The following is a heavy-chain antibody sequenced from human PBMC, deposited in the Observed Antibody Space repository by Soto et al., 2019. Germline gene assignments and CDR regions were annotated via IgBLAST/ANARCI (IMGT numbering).Heavy chain of an antibody. V-gene: IGHV4-39*01. CDR3: ATQGTNYDILTGPLTDY. Sequence: QLQLQESGPGLVKPSETLSLTCTVSGGSISSSSYYWGWIRQPPGKGLEWIGSIYYSGSTYYNPSLKSRVTISVDTSKNQFSLKLSSVTAADTAVYYCATQGTNYDILTGPLTDYWGQGTLVTVSS. CDR1: GGSISSSSYY. J-gene: IGHJ4*02. D-gene: IGHD3-9*01. CDR2: IYYSGST.